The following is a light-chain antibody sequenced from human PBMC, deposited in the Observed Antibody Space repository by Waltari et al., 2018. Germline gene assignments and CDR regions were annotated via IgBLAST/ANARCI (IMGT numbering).Light chain of an antibody. CDR1: QSVVGGY. J-gene: IGKJ1*01. CDR2: DAS. V-gene: IGKV3-20*01. Sequence: EIVLTQSPDTLSLSPGEGDTLSCRASQSVVGGYVAWYQQKPGQAPRLLIYDASSRATGIPDRFTGSGSGAYFTLTISRLEPEDSGIYYCQQYATSPQTFGQGTKVEIK. CDR3: QQYATSPQT.